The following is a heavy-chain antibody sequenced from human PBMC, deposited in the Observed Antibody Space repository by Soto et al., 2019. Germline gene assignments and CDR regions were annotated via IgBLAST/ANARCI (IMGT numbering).Heavy chain of an antibody. J-gene: IGHJ4*02. Sequence: EVQLVESGGGLIQPGGSLRLSCAASGFTVSGKYMSWVRQAPGKGLEWVSVFYSGGSTYHADSVKGRFTISRDNSKNTVYLQMNSPRGEDMAVYYCARGGSSRWYFDYWGQGTLVTVSS. V-gene: IGHV3-53*01. CDR2: FYSGGST. CDR1: GFTVSGKY. D-gene: IGHD6-13*01. CDR3: ARGGSSRWYFDY.